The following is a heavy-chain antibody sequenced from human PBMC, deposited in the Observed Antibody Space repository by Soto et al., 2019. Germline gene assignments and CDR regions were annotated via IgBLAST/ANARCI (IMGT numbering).Heavy chain of an antibody. CDR3: ARPDIVATLAFDI. V-gene: IGHV1-18*01. J-gene: IGHJ3*02. CDR1: VYPFTSYG. CDR2: ISAYNGNT. D-gene: IGHD5-12*01. Sequence: ASVKVSCKASVYPFTSYGISCVRHSPGQVLEWMGWISAYNGNTNYAQKLQGRVTMTTDTSTSTAYMELRGLRSDDTAVYYCARPDIVATLAFDIWGQGTMVTVSS.